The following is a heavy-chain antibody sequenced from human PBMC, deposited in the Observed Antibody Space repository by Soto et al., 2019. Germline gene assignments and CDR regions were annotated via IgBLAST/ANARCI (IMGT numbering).Heavy chain of an antibody. D-gene: IGHD4-17*01. J-gene: IGHJ6*02. Sequence: GGSLRLSCAASGFTFSSYAMHWVRQAPGKGLEWVAVISYDGSNKYYADSVKGRFTISRDNSKNTLYLQMNSLRAEDTAVYYCARELATTVYYYYGMDVWGQGTTVTVSS. V-gene: IGHV3-30-3*01. CDR1: GFTFSSYA. CDR2: ISYDGSNK. CDR3: ARELATTVYYYYGMDV.